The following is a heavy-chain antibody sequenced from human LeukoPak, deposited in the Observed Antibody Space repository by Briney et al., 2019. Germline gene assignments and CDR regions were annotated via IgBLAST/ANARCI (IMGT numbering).Heavy chain of an antibody. Sequence: GGSLRLSCAASGFTFSSYSMNRVRQAPGKGLEWVSSISSSSSYIYYADSVKGRFTISRDNAKNSLYLQMNSLRAEDTAVYYCARDDVSRLGMDVWGQGTTVTVSS. D-gene: IGHD3-10*02. CDR2: ISSSSSYI. CDR3: ARDDVSRLGMDV. V-gene: IGHV3-21*01. CDR1: GFTFSSYS. J-gene: IGHJ6*02.